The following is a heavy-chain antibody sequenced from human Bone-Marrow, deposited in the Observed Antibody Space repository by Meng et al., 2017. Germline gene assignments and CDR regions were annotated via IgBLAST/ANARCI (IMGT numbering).Heavy chain of an antibody. CDR1: GFTLGNYE. CDR3: VRSYSSGWFDY. J-gene: IGHJ5*01. V-gene: IGHV3-48*03. Sequence: PGGSLRLSCAVSGFTLGNYEMNWVRQAPGKGLEWLSYISSSGSLIYYGDSVKGRFTISRDNAKQSLFLQMNSLRADDTAMYYCVRSYSSGWFDYWGRGTLVTVSS. D-gene: IGHD6-19*01. CDR2: ISSSGSLI.